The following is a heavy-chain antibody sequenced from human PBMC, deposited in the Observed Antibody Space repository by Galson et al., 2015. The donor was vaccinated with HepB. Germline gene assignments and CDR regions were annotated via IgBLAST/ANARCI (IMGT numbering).Heavy chain of an antibody. D-gene: IGHD4-23*01. V-gene: IGHV1-69*10. CDR1: GGTFSSYA. J-gene: IGHJ4*02. CDR2: IIPILGIA. CDR3: ARSTVVTHGDDY. Sequence: SVKVSCKASGGTFSSYAISWVRQAPGQGLEWMGGIIPILGIANYAQKFQGRVTITADKSTSTAYMELSSLRSEDTAVYYCARSTVVTHGDDYWGQGTLVTVSS.